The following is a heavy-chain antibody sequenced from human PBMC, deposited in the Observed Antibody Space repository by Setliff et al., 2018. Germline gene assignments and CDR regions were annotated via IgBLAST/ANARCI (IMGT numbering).Heavy chain of an antibody. Sequence: ASVKVSCKTSGYTFSYYGVSWVRQAPGQGLEWMGWISGYDGNTKYAQNLHGRVTMTTDTSTTTAYMELRSLRSDDTAVYYSARERIYDGLNYNGMDAWGQGTTVTVSS. D-gene: IGHD3-3*01. CDR2: ISGYDGNT. V-gene: IGHV1-18*01. CDR1: GYTFSYYG. CDR3: ARERIYDGLNYNGMDA. J-gene: IGHJ6*01.